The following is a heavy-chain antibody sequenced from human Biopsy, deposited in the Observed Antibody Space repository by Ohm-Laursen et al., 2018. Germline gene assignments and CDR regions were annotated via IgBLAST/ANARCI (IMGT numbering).Heavy chain of an antibody. CDR2: IYFTGST. CDR3: ARDSGGMATILDAFDL. Sequence: SQTLSLTCTVSGDSISSYYWSWIRQPPGKGLEWIGFIYFTGSTNYNPSLKSRVTISVDTSKNQFSLRLSSVTAADTAAYYCARDSGGMATILDAFDLWGQGTMVTVSP. D-gene: IGHD5-24*01. CDR1: GDSISSYY. V-gene: IGHV4-59*01. J-gene: IGHJ3*01.